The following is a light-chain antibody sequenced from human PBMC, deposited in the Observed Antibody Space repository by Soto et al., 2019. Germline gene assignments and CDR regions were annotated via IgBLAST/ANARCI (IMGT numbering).Light chain of an antibody. CDR1: HSVSTY. J-gene: IGKJ3*01. Sequence: IVLTQSPATLSLSPWEIAPLSCRAIHSVSTYLAWYQQKPCQAPRLLIYDASNRANVNTAMFSGSGSATDFTLNIRSLGPEDFSVYYCQKRSNWLFTFAPGTKVDIK. V-gene: IGKV3-11*01. CDR2: DAS. CDR3: QKRSNWLFT.